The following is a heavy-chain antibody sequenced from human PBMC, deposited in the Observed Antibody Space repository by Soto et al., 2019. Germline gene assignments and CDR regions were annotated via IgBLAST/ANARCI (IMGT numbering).Heavy chain of an antibody. CDR2: LSWNSGSI. Sequence: GGSLRLSCAASGFTFDDYAMHWFRQAPRKGLEWVSGLSWNSGSIGYADSVKGRFTISRDNAKNSLYLQMNSLRAEDTALYYCAKDQASKNYYGSGSYYFYYYGMDVWGQGTTVTVS. D-gene: IGHD3-10*01. CDR3: AKDQASKNYYGSGSYYFYYYGMDV. J-gene: IGHJ6*02. V-gene: IGHV3-9*01. CDR1: GFTFDDYA.